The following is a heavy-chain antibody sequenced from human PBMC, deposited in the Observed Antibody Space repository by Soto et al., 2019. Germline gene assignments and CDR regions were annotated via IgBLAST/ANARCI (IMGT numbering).Heavy chain of an antibody. D-gene: IGHD3-22*01. CDR1: GGSISSYY. J-gene: IGHJ3*02. CDR3: ARAVLYDDGSGYFIRDAFDI. V-gene: IGHV4-59*01. Sequence: QVQLQESGPGLVKPSETLSLTCTVSGGSISSYYWCWLRQPPGKGLEWMGYSYYSGSTNYNPSLKSRVTLSVDTTKNQFSLKLSSVTAADTAVYYCARAVLYDDGSGYFIRDAFDIWGQGTMVTFSS. CDR2: SYYSGST.